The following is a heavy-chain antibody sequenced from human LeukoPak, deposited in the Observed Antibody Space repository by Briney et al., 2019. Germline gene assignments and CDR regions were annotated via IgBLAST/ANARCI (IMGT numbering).Heavy chain of an antibody. Sequence: SETLSLTCTVSGGSISSNNWWSWVRQPPGKGLEWIGEIYHHGATNYNPSLKSRVTLSVDKSKNQFSLELSSVTAADTAVYYCARGPSVAAHLDYWGQGTLVTVSS. V-gene: IGHV4-4*02. CDR2: IYHHGAT. CDR3: ARGPSVAAHLDY. CDR1: GGSISSNNW. J-gene: IGHJ4*02. D-gene: IGHD5-12*01.